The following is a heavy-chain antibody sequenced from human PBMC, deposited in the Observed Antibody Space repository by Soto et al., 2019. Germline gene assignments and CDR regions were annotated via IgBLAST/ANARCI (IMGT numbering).Heavy chain of an antibody. V-gene: IGHV4-39*01. CDR1: VGSISSSSYY. D-gene: IGHD2-15*01. CDR2: TYYRGST. Sequence: QLQLQESGPGLVKPSETLSLTCTVSVGSISSSSYYWGWIRQPPGKGREWIGSTYYRGSTYYNPSLKSRVTISVDTSNSKFSLKLSSVTAADTAVYYCARLGSGSDYWGQGTLVTVS. CDR3: ARLGSGSDY. J-gene: IGHJ4*02.